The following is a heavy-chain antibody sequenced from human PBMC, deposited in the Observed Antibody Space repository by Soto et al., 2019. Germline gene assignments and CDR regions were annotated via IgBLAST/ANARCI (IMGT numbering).Heavy chain of an antibody. CDR3: ARLDQYSYGWVDYYYGMDV. CDR1: GYSFTSYW. J-gene: IGHJ6*02. Sequence: GESLKISCKGSGYSFTSYWIGWVRQMPGKGLEWMGRIDPSDSYTNYSPSFQGHVTISADKSISTAYLQWSSLKASDTAMYYCARLDQYSYGWVDYYYGMDVWGQGTTVTVSS. V-gene: IGHV5-10-1*01. D-gene: IGHD5-18*01. CDR2: IDPSDSYT.